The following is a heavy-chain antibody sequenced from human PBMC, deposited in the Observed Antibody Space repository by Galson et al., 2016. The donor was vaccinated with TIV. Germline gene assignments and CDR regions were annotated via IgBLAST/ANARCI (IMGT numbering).Heavy chain of an antibody. CDR3: TRAAGKNGASCYATCETFDI. J-gene: IGHJ3*02. CDR2: TYCRSRCYY. Sequence: CAISGDSVSSNSAAWNWIRQSPSRGLEWLGRTYCRSRCYYDYAVSVKSRITIESDTSKNQFSLQLNSMTPEDTAVYYCTRAAGKNGASCYATCETFDIWGQGTMVTVSS. CDR1: GDSVSSNSAA. D-gene: IGHD2-2*01. V-gene: IGHV6-1*01.